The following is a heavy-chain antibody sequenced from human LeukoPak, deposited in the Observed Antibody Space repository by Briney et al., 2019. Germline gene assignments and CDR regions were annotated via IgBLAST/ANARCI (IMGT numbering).Heavy chain of an antibody. CDR3: ARVPDYSNKNWFDP. J-gene: IGHJ5*02. D-gene: IGHD4-11*01. CDR2: IYYSGST. CDR1: GGSISSDNYY. Sequence: SGTLSLTCTVSGGSISSDNYYWSWIRRHPRKGLEWIGYIYYSGSTYYNPSLKSRVIISIDTSKNQFSLKLSSVTAADTAMYYCARVPDYSNKNWFDPWGQGTLVTVSS. V-gene: IGHV4-31*03.